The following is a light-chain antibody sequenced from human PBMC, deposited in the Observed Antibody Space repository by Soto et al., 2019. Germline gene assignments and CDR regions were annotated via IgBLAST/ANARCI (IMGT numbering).Light chain of an antibody. CDR1: SSNIGSDI. CDR2: SNN. V-gene: IGLV1-44*01. J-gene: IGLJ3*02. CDR3: AAWDGSLNGWV. Sequence: QSVLTQPPSASGTPGQRVTISCSGSSSNIGSDIVNWYQQLPGTAPKLLIYSNNQRPSGVPDRFSGSKSGTSASLAISGLQSEDEADYYCAAWDGSLNGWVFGGGTQLTVL.